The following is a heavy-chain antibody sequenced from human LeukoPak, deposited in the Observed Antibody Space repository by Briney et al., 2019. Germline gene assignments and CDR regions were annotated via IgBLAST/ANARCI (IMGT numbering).Heavy chain of an antibody. D-gene: IGHD7-27*01. Sequence: GGSLRLSCAASGFTFSSYSMNWVRQAPGKGLEWVSSISSSSSYIYYADSVKGRFTLSRDNAKNSLYLQMNSLRAEDTAVYYCARDRNWGSVFDYWGQGTLVTVSS. CDR3: ARDRNWGSVFDY. CDR2: ISSSSSYI. J-gene: IGHJ4*02. CDR1: GFTFSSYS. V-gene: IGHV3-21*01.